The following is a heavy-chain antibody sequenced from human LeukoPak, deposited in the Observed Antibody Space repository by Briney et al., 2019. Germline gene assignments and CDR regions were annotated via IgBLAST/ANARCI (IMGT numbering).Heavy chain of an antibody. V-gene: IGHV5-51*01. Sequence: GESLQISCKGSGYSFTSYWIGWVRQLPGKGVGWMGIIFPGDSATTYSPSFQGQVTISADKSISTAYLQWSSLKASDTAMYYCARHAKAYGSSCDYWGQGTLVTVSS. CDR3: ARHAKAYGSSCDY. J-gene: IGHJ4*02. D-gene: IGHD6-13*01. CDR1: GYSFTSYW. CDR2: IFPGDSAT.